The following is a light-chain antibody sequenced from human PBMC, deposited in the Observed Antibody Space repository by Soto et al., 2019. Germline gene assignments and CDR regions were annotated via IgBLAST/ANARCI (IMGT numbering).Light chain of an antibody. CDR1: QSISGW. CDR3: QQYKSFSLT. CDR2: DAS. J-gene: IGKJ4*01. Sequence: DIQMTQSPYTLSPSVGDRVSITCRASQSISGWLAWYQQKPGKAPKLLIYDASSLESGVPSRFSGSGSGTEFSLTISRLQPDDFATYYCQQYKSFSLTFGGGTRVEVK. V-gene: IGKV1-5*01.